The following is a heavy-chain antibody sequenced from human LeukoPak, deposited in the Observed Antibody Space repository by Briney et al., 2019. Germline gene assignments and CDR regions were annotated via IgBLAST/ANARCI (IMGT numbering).Heavy chain of an antibody. J-gene: IGHJ4*02. Sequence: GGSLRLSCATSGFSFTDYPMNWVRQAPGKGLEWVSNIRTSAEGANYAYYADSVKGRVTTSRDDAKNTLYLHMNSLRDDDTAVYYCASDQRYAFDYWGQGILVTVSS. CDR2: IRTSAEGANYA. CDR3: ASDQRYAFDY. V-gene: IGHV3-48*02. D-gene: IGHD3-9*01. CDR1: GFSFTDYP.